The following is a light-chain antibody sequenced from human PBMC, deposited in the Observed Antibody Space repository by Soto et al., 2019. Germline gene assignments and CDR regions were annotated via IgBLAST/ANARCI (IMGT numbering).Light chain of an antibody. CDR2: LGS. Sequence: IALTQSPLSLPVTPGEPASISCRSSQTLLHGNGYNYLDWYLQKPGQSPQLLIYLGSNRASGVPDRFSGSGSGTDFTLKISRVEAEDVGMFYCMQGLRPMYTFGQGTKLEIK. V-gene: IGKV2-28*01. CDR1: QTLLHGNGYNY. CDR3: MQGLRPMYT. J-gene: IGKJ2*01.